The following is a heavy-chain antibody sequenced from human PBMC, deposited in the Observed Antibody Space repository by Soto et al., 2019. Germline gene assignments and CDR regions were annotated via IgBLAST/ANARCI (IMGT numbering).Heavy chain of an antibody. Sequence: VGSLRLSCAASGFTFSSYGMHWVRQAPGKGLEWVAVIWYDGSNKYYADSVKGRFTISRDNSKNTLYLQMNSLRAEDTAVYYCASDLTAMVPVGDYYYYGMDVWGPGTKGTV. CDR3: ASDLTAMVPVGDYYYYGMDV. V-gene: IGHV3-33*01. D-gene: IGHD5-18*01. CDR1: GFTFSSYG. J-gene: IGHJ6*02. CDR2: IWYDGSNK.